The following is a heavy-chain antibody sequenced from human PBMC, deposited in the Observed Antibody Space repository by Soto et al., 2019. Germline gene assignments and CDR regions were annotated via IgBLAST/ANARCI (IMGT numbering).Heavy chain of an antibody. CDR3: ARDGMGRYNYGYYFDY. J-gene: IGHJ4*02. CDR1: GFTFSSYV. CDR2: IWYDGSNK. Sequence: QVQLVESGGGVVQPGRSLTLSCAASGFTFSSYVMHWVRQAPGKGLEWVSVIWYDGSNKHYADSVKGRFTISRDNSKNALYLQMNSLRTEDTAVYYCARDGMGRYNYGYYFDYLGQGTLVTVSS. V-gene: IGHV3-33*01. D-gene: IGHD5-18*01.